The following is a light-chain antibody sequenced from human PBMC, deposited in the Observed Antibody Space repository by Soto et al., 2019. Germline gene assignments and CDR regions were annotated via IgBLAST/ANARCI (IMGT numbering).Light chain of an antibody. CDR3: QQRSNWPF. Sequence: EIVLTQSPATLSLSPGERATLSCRASQRVSSYLAWYQQKPGQAPRLLIYDASNRATGIPARFSGSGSGTDFPLTISSLEPEDVAVYYCQQRSNWPFFGQGTKLEIK. V-gene: IGKV3-11*01. J-gene: IGKJ2*01. CDR1: QRVSSY. CDR2: DAS.